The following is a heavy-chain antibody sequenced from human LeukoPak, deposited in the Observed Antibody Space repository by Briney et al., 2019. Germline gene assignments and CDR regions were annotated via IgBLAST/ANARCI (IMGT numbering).Heavy chain of an antibody. CDR3: ARGGITTFGVVPKGAFDI. CDR2: IIPIFGTA. Sequence: SVKVSCKASGGTFSSYAISWVRQAPGQGLEWMGGIIPIFGTANYAQKFQGRVTITTDESTSTAYMELSSLRSEDTAVYYCARGGITTFGVVPKGAFDIWGQGTMVTVSP. V-gene: IGHV1-69*05. CDR1: GGTFSSYA. D-gene: IGHD3-3*01. J-gene: IGHJ3*02.